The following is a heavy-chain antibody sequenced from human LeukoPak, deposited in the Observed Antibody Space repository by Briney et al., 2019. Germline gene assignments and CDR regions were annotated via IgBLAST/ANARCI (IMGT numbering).Heavy chain of an antibody. V-gene: IGHV1-2*02. D-gene: IGHD2-15*01. J-gene: IGHJ4*02. CDR3: ARGRYCSGANCYSMGGAGADY. Sequence: ASVKVSCKPSGYMFTAYYMHWVRQAPGQGLEWMGWINPNSGGTNYAQNFQGRVTMTRDTSISTAYMELSRLRSDDTALYYCARGRYCSGANCYSMGGAGADYWGQGTLVTVSS. CDR1: GYMFTAYY. CDR2: INPNSGGT.